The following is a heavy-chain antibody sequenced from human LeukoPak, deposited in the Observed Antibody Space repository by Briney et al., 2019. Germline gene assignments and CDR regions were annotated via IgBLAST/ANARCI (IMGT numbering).Heavy chain of an antibody. CDR2: IYYSGST. D-gene: IGHD6-13*01. V-gene: IGHV4-39*01. J-gene: IGHJ4*02. CDR1: GGSISSSSYY. CDR3: ARGRLTEYSSLLFDY. Sequence: PSETLPLTCTVPGGSISSSSYYSGWIRQPPGKGLEWIGSIYYSGSTYYNPSLKSRVTISVDTSKNQFSLKLSSVTAADTAVYYCARGRLTEYSSLLFDYWGQGTLVTVSS.